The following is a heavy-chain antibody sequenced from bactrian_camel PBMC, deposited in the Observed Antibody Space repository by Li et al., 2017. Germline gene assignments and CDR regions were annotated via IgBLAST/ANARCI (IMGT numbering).Heavy chain of an antibody. V-gene: IGHV3S40*01. CDR3: ARDLYNWGNEYDY. CDR1: GFTFSTYG. CDR2: INNDGDVA. J-gene: IGHJ4*01. Sequence: VQLVESGGGLVQPGGSLRLSCAASGFTFSTYGMTWVRQAPGKGLEWVSRINNDGDVAFYADSVKGRFTISRDNAKNTLYLQVNSLKTEDMAMYYCARDLYNWGNEYDYWGQGTQVTVS. D-gene: IGHD5*01.